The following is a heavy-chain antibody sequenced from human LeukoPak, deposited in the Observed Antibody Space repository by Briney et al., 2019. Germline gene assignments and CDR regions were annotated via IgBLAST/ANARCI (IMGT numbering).Heavy chain of an antibody. J-gene: IGHJ4*02. CDR2: MSFSGSTI. CDR1: GFTFSSYE. D-gene: IGHD2/OR15-2a*01. V-gene: IGHV3-48*03. Sequence: PGGSLRLSCVASGFTFSSYEMNWVRQAPGRGLEWVSYMSFSGSTIYYADSVKGRFTISRDNSKNTLYLQMNSLRAEDTAVYYCARTGQFLFDYWGQGTLVTVSS. CDR3: ARTGQFLFDY.